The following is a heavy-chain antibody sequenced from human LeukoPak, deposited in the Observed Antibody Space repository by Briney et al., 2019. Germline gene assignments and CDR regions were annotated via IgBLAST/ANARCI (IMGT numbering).Heavy chain of an antibody. D-gene: IGHD1-26*01. CDR1: GFTVSSNY. V-gene: IGHV3-66*01. Sequence: GGSLRLSCAASGFTVSSNYMSWVRQAPGKGLEWVSVIYSGGSTYYADSVKGRFTISRDNPKNTLYLQTNSLRAEDTAVYYCARDGPSGSYNDYWGQGTLVTVSS. CDR3: ARDGPSGSYNDY. J-gene: IGHJ4*02. CDR2: IYSGGST.